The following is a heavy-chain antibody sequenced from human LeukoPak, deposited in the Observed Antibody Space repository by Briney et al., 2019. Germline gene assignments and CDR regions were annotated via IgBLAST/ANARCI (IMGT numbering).Heavy chain of an antibody. D-gene: IGHD3-16*01. CDR1: GFTFGSYA. Sequence: GGSLRLSCAASGFTFGSYAMGWVRRAPEKGLEWVSAISSSGASKYYADSVKGRFTISRDNSKNTLYLQMDSLRAEDTAIYYCAKDLGSWKFGYGHYYFDYWGQGTLVTVSS. CDR2: ISSSGASK. CDR3: AKDLGSWKFGYGHYYFDY. V-gene: IGHV3-23*01. J-gene: IGHJ4*02.